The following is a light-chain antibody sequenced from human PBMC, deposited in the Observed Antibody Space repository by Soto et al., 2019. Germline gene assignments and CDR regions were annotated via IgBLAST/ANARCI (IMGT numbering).Light chain of an antibody. CDR2: WAS. Sequence: DIVMTQSPDSLAVSLGERATINCKSSRSLLHGSNNENFLAWYQQRPGQPPKLLFYWASTRQSGVPERFSGSGSETDFTLTISSLRAEDVAVYYCQQYFAIPLTFGGGTKVEIK. V-gene: IGKV4-1*01. CDR1: RSLLHGSNNENF. J-gene: IGKJ4*01. CDR3: QQYFAIPLT.